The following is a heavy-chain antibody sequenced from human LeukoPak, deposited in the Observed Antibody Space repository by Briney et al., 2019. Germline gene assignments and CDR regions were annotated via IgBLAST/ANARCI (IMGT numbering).Heavy chain of an antibody. V-gene: IGHV4-59*01. CDR2: IYYSGST. CDR3: AGADYYDSSYWFDP. CDR1: GGSISSYY. Sequence: SETLSLTCTVSGGSISSYYWSWIQQPPGKGLEWIGYIYYSGSTNYNPSLKSRVTISVDTSKNQFSLKLSSVTAADTAVYYCAGADYYDSSYWFDPWGQGTLVTVSS. D-gene: IGHD3-22*01. J-gene: IGHJ5*02.